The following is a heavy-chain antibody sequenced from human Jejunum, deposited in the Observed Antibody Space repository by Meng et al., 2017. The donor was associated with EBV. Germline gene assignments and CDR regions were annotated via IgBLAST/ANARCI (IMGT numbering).Heavy chain of an antibody. Sequence: EVQLVESGGGVVQPGGSLRVSCSASGFTFSHYWMHWVCQAPGKGLVWVSRIFGDGSDTNYADSVKGRFTISRDNAENTLYLQMNSLTVEDSGVYYCVRDFMGGATLFDHWGQGTLVTVSA. D-gene: IGHD1-26*01. CDR1: GFTFSHYW. CDR3: VRDFMGGATLFDH. CDR2: IFGDGSDT. J-gene: IGHJ4*02. V-gene: IGHV3-74*01.